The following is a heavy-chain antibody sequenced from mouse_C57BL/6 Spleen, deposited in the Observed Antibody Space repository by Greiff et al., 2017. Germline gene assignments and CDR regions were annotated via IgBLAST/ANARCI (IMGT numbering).Heavy chain of an antibody. CDR1: GYTFTSYW. CDR3: ARSPIYDGYLYYFDY. CDR2: INPSNGGT. Sequence: QVQLQQPGTELVKPGASVKLSCKASGYTFTSYWMHWVKQRPGQGLEWIGNINPSNGGTNYNEKFKSKATLTVDKSSSTAYRQRSSLTSEDSAVYYGARSPIYDGYLYYFDYWGQGTTLTVSS. D-gene: IGHD2-3*01. V-gene: IGHV1-53*01. J-gene: IGHJ2*01.